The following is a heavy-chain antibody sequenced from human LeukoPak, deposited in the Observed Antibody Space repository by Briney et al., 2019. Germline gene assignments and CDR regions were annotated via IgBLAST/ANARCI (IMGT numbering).Heavy chain of an antibody. CDR2: INTNTGNP. CDR1: GYTFTSYG. CDR3: AREADYYDSSGEESPGGYYYYGMDV. J-gene: IGHJ6*02. V-gene: IGHV7-4-1*01. Sequence: GASVKVSCKASGYTFTSYGISWVRQAPGQGLEWMGWINTNTGNPTYAQGFTGRFVFSLDTSVSTAYLQICSLKAEDTAVYYCAREADYYDSSGEESPGGYYYYGMDVWGQGTTVTVSS. D-gene: IGHD3-22*01.